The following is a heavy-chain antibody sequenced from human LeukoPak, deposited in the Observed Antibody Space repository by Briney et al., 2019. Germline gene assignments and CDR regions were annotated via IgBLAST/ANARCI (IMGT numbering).Heavy chain of an antibody. D-gene: IGHD3-10*01. CDR3: AKDAGNYYGSGRDYYYYYMDV. CDR1: GFTFSSYG. V-gene: IGHV3-30*02. CDR2: IRYDGSNK. Sequence: GGSLRLSCAASGFTFSSYGMHWVRQAPGKGLEWVAFIRYDGSNKYYADSVKGRFTISRDNSKNTLYLQMNSPRAEDTAVYYCAKDAGNYYGSGRDYYYYYMDVWGKGTTVTISS. J-gene: IGHJ6*03.